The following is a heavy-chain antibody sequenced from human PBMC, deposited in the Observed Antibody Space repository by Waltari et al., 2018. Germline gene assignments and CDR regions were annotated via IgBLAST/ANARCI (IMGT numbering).Heavy chain of an antibody. J-gene: IGHJ4*02. V-gene: IGHV1-3*01. CDR2: INAGNGNT. CDR1: GYTFTSYA. CDR3: ARTYGSGSYSFLQY. D-gene: IGHD3-10*01. Sequence: QVQLVQSGAEVKKPGASVKVSCKASGYTFTSYAMHWVRQAPGQRLEWMGWINAGNGNTKDSQKFQGRVTMTRDTSASTAYMEMCSLRSEDTAVYYCARTYGSGSYSFLQYWGQGTLVTVSS.